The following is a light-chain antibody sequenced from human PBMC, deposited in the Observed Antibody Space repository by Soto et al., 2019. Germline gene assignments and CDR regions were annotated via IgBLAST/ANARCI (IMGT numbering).Light chain of an antibody. J-gene: IGKJ4*01. CDR1: QRISSW. CDR2: AAS. CDR3: QQTNSFPLT. Sequence: DIQMTQSPSSVSASVGDTVTITCRASQRISSWLAWYQQKPGKAPNLLIYAASTLQSGVPSRFIGGGSGAEYTLTISSLQPEDFATYYCQQTNSFPLTFGGGTKVEIK. V-gene: IGKV1-12*01.